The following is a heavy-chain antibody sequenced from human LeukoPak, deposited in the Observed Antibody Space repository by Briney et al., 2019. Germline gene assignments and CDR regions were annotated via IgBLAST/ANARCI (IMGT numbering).Heavy chain of an antibody. V-gene: IGHV3-7*01. J-gene: IGHJ4*02. D-gene: IGHD5-12*01. Sequence: GGSLRLSCAASQFTFNRYWMSWVRQAPGKGLEWVANIKQDGSEKYYVDSVKGRFTISRDNAKNSLYLQMNSLRAEDTAVYYCARVEASGYDYGAFDYWGQGTLVTVSS. CDR3: ARVEASGYDYGAFDY. CDR2: IKQDGSEK. CDR1: QFTFNRYW.